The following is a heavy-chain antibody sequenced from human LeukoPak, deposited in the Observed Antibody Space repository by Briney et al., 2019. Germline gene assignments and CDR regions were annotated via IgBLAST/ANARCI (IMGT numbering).Heavy chain of an antibody. D-gene: IGHD1-26*01. CDR1: GFTFSSYG. V-gene: IGHV3-23*01. J-gene: IGHJ4*01. CDR2: ISGSGGST. CDR3: ASVFRWEADY. Sequence: PGGSLRLSCAASGFTFSSYGMSWVRQAPGKGLEWVSAISGSGGSTYYADSVKGRFTISRDNSKNTVYLQMNSLRAEDTAVYYCASVFRWEADYWGQGTLVTVSS.